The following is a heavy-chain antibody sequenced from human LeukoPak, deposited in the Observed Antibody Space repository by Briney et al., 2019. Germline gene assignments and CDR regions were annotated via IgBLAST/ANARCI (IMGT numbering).Heavy chain of an antibody. V-gene: IGHV4-59*01. CDR3: ARAGYSGSWYRTGFDY. Sequence: SETLSLTCTVSGGSISSYYWSWIRQPPGKGLEWIGYIYYSGSTNYNPSLKSRVTISVDTSKNQFSLKLSSVTAADTAVYYCARAGYSGSWYRTGFDYWGQGTLVTVSS. D-gene: IGHD6-13*01. CDR2: IYYSGST. CDR1: GGSISSYY. J-gene: IGHJ4*02.